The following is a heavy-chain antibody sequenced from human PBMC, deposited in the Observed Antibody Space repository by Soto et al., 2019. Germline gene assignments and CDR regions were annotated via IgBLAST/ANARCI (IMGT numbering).Heavy chain of an antibody. Sequence: ESGGGVVQPGRSLRLSCAASGFTFSSYGMHWVRQAPGKGLEWVAVISYDGSNKYYADSVKGRFTISRDNSKNTLYLQMNSLRAEDTAVYYCAKDLRGHQLLPDYWGQGTLVTVSS. CDR2: ISYDGSNK. V-gene: IGHV3-30*18. D-gene: IGHD2-2*01. J-gene: IGHJ4*02. CDR3: AKDLRGHQLLPDY. CDR1: GFTFSSYG.